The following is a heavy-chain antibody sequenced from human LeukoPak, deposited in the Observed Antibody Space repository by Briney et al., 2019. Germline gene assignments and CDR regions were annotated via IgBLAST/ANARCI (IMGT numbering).Heavy chain of an antibody. V-gene: IGHV3-30*02. CDR1: GFTFSSYG. D-gene: IGHD3-10*01. CDR2: IRYDGSNK. J-gene: IGHJ4*02. CDR3: AKIWFGELSTDY. Sequence: GGSLRLSCAASGFTFSSYGMHWVRQAPGKGLEWVAFIRYDGSNKYYADSVKGRFTTSRDNSKNTLYLQMNSLRAEDTAVYYCAKIWFGELSTDYWGQGTLVTVSS.